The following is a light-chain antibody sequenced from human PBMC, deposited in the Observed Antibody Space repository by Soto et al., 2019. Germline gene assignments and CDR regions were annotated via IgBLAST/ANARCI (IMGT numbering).Light chain of an antibody. J-gene: IGKJ2*02. CDR2: AAS. CDR3: LQDYNYPRT. Sequence: AIQMTQSPSSLSASVGDRVTITCRASQGIRNDLGWYQQKSGQAPKLLIYAASSLQGGVPSRFSGSGSGTYFTLTISSLQPEDFATYYCLQDYNYPRTFGQGTKVDIK. V-gene: IGKV1-6*01. CDR1: QGIRND.